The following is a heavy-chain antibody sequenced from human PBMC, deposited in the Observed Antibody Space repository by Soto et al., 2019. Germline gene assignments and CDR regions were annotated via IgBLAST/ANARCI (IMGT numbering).Heavy chain of an antibody. J-gene: IGHJ6*02. V-gene: IGHV5-51*01. CDR3: ARLYYYDSSGYTPYGMDV. D-gene: IGHD3-22*01. Sequence: SLKISCKGSGYSFTSYWIGWVRQMPGKGLEWMGIIYPGDSDTRYSPSFQGQVTISADKSISTAYLQWSSLKASDTAMYYCARLYYYDSSGYTPYGMDVWGQGTTVTVS. CDR1: GYSFTSYW. CDR2: IYPGDSDT.